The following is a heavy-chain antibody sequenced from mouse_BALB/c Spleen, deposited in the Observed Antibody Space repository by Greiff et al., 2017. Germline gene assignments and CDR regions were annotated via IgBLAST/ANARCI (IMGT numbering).Heavy chain of an antibody. V-gene: IGHV3-6*02. CDR1: GYSITSGYY. J-gene: IGHJ4*01. CDR2: ISYDGSN. CDR3: ANSTAHYAMDY. Sequence: DVQLQESGPGLVKPSQSLSLTCSVTGYSITSGYYWNWIRQFPGNKLEWMGYISYDGSNNYNPSLKNRISITRDTSKNQFFLKLNSVTTEDTATYYCANSTAHYAMDYWGQGTSVTVSS. D-gene: IGHD1-2*01.